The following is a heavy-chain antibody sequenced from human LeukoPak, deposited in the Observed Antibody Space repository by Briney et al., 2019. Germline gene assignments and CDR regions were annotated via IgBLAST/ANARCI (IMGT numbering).Heavy chain of an antibody. Sequence: PGGSLRLSCAASGLTFSSHAMTWVRQAPGRGLEWVSVISGSGGSTYYADSVKGRFTISRDNSKNTLYLQMNSLRAEDTAVYYCAREGGYGGVFDYWGQGTLVTVSS. J-gene: IGHJ4*02. V-gene: IGHV3-23*01. CDR3: AREGGYGGVFDY. CDR1: GLTFSSHA. D-gene: IGHD5-12*01. CDR2: ISGSGGST.